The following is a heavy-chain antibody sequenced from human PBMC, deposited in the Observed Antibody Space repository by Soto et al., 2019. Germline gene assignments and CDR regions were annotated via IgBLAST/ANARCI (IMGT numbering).Heavy chain of an antibody. CDR2: VYYVGST. V-gene: IGHV4-39*01. CDR1: GGSITNSSYY. J-gene: IGHJ4*02. CDR3: ARRTRTYDVLTGYSGHFDS. D-gene: IGHD3-9*01. Sequence: PSETLSLTCTVSGGSITNSSYYWAWLRQPPGRGLEWIGTVYYVGSTYYNPSLKSRTSLSVDTSKNQFSLKLTSVTAADTAVYYCARRTRTYDVLTGYSGHFDSWGLGTLVTVS.